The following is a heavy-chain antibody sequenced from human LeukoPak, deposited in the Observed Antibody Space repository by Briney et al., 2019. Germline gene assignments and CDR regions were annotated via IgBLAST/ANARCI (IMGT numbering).Heavy chain of an antibody. J-gene: IGHJ4*01. V-gene: IGHV4-59*01. Sequence: SETLSLTCTVSGGSISSYYWSWIRDPPGKGLEWVGYIYYSGSTNYNPSLKSRVTVSVDTSKNQFSLKLSSVTAADTAVYYCARGDARGYSYGHSHFDHWGHGTLVTVSS. CDR2: IYYSGST. CDR1: GGSISSYY. CDR3: ARGDARGYSYGHSHFDH. D-gene: IGHD5-18*01.